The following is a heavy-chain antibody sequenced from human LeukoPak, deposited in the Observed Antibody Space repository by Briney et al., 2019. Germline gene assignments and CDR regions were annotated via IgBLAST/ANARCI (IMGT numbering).Heavy chain of an antibody. J-gene: IGHJ6*03. CDR2: ISSSGNTI. Sequence: GGSLRLSCAASGFTFSTYEMNWVRQAPGKGLEWVSYISSSGNTIYYADSVKGRFTISRDNAKNSLYLQMNSLRAEDTAVYYCARDRDSSSWYTYYYYYYMDVWGKGTTVTVSS. V-gene: IGHV3-48*03. CDR1: GFTFSTYE. CDR3: ARDRDSSSWYTYYYYYYMDV. D-gene: IGHD6-13*01.